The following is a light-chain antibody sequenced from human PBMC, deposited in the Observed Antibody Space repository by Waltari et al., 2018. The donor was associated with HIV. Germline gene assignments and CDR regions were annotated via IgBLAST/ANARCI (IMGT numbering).Light chain of an antibody. V-gene: IGKV1-5*03. CDR1: ESISRW. Sequence: QLTQSPSYLSASVGDRVTITCRASESISRWLALYQQKPGKAPKLLIYEAATLESGVPSRLSGSGSGTEFTLSISSLQPDDFATYYCQQYNSNSPWAFGQGTKVDIK. J-gene: IGKJ1*01. CDR2: EAA. CDR3: QQYNSNSPWA.